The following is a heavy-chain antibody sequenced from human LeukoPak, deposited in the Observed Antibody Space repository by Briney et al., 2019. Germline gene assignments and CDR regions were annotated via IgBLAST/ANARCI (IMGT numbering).Heavy chain of an antibody. D-gene: IGHD1-26*01. V-gene: IGHV3-9*01. CDR1: GFTFDDYA. CDR2: INWNSGSI. J-gene: IGHJ4*02. CDR3: ATLHSGSFDY. Sequence: GGSLRLSCAASGFTFDDYAMHWVRQAPGKGLEWVSGINWNSGSIGYADSVKGRFTISRDNAKNSLYLQMNSLRAEDTAVYYCATLHSGSFDYWGQGTLVTVSS.